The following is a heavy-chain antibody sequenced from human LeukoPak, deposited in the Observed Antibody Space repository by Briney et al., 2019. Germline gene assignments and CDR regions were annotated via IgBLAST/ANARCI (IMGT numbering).Heavy chain of an antibody. CDR3: ARRRGSSTGQFDC. CDR1: GSSFTSYW. D-gene: IGHD2-2*01. V-gene: IGHV5-51*01. J-gene: IGHJ4*02. Sequence: GESLKISFKGSGSSFTSYWIGWVRQMPGKGLEWVGIIYPNDSDTRYSPSFQGQVTISADKSISTAYLQWGSLKASDTAMYYCARRRGSSTGQFDCWGQGTLVTV. CDR2: IYPNDSDT.